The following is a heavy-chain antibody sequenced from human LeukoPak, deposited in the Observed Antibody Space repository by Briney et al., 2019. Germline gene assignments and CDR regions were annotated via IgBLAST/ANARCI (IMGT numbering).Heavy chain of an antibody. D-gene: IGHD1-26*01. J-gene: IGHJ4*02. CDR1: NYSISSGYY. Sequence: PSETLSLTRTISNYSISSGYYWGWIRQTPGKGLEWIGSIHHSGNTYYTPSLKSRVTISVDTSKNQFSLNLSSVTAADTAVYSCARIGGSYQYGYFFDYWGQGTLVTVSS. CDR2: IHHSGNT. CDR3: ARIGGSYQYGYFFDY. V-gene: IGHV4-38-2*02.